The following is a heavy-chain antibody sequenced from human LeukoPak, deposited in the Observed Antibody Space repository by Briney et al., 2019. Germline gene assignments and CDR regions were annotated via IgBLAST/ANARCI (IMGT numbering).Heavy chain of an antibody. V-gene: IGHV4-34*01. Sequence: SETLSLTCAVYGGSFSGYYWSWIRQPPGKGLEWIGEINHSGSTNYNPSLKSRVTISVDTSKNQFSLKLSSVTAADTAVYYCASGGIAAVAHYWGQGTLVTVSS. CDR2: INHSGST. CDR1: GGSFSGYY. CDR3: ASGGIAAVAHY. J-gene: IGHJ4*02. D-gene: IGHD6-13*01.